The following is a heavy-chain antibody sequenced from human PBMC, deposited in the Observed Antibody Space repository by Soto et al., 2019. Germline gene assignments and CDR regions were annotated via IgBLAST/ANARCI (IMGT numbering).Heavy chain of an antibody. CDR1: GGTFSSYA. CDR3: YTAPVFGERAAGYYYYGMDV. Sequence: QVQLVQSGAEVKKPGSSVKVSRKASGGTFSSYAISWVRQAPGQGLEWMGGIIPIFGTANYAQKFQGRVTITADESTSTAYMELSSLRSEDTAVYYCYTAPVFGERAAGYYYYGMDVWGQGTTVTVSS. D-gene: IGHD3-10*02. CDR2: IIPIFGTA. J-gene: IGHJ6*02. V-gene: IGHV1-69*01.